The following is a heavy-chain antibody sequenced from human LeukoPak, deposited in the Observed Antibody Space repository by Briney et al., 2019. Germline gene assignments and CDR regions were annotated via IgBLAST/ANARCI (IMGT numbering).Heavy chain of an antibody. D-gene: IGHD3-16*01. Sequence: GGSLRLSCAASGFTFSSYMNWVRQAPGKGLEWVSSISSTSSYIYYADSVKGRFTISRDNAKNSLYLQVASLRGDDTATYYCAREGNDYYYDQWGQGTLVTVSP. CDR1: GFTFSSY. J-gene: IGHJ4*02. CDR3: AREGNDYYYDQ. CDR2: ISSTSSYI. V-gene: IGHV3-21*01.